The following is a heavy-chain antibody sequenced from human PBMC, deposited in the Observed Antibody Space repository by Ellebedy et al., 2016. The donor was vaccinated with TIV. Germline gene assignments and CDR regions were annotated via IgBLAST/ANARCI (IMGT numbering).Heavy chain of an antibody. CDR1: GGSISSSSYY. J-gene: IGHJ5*02. V-gene: IGHV4-61*05. CDR2: IYYSGST. Sequence: SETLSLTCTVSGGSISSSSYYWGWIRQPPGKGLEWIGYIYYSGSTNYNHSLKSRVTISVDTSKNQFSLKLSSVTAADTAVYYCARGYRRVRGSGSWNWFDPWGQGTLVTVSS. D-gene: IGHD3-10*01. CDR3: ARGYRRVRGSGSWNWFDP.